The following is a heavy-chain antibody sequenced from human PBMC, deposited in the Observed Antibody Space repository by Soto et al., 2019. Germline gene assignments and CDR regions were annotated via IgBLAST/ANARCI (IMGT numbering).Heavy chain of an antibody. CDR1: GYTFTSYA. CDR2: INAGNGNT. Sequence: GASVKVSCKASGYTFTSYAMHWVRQAPGQRLEWMGWINAGNGNTKYSQKFQGRVTITRDTSASTAYMELSSLRSEDTAVYYCARVPTQLEDYYYYYGMDVWGQGTTVTVSS. V-gene: IGHV1-3*01. D-gene: IGHD1-1*01. CDR3: ARVPTQLEDYYYYYGMDV. J-gene: IGHJ6*02.